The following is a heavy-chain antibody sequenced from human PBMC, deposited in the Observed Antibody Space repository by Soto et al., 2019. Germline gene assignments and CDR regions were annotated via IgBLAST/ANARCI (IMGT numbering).Heavy chain of an antibody. D-gene: IGHD3-3*01. V-gene: IGHV3-9*01. CDR1: GFTFDDYA. CDR3: AKDRAYYDFWSGPLDY. J-gene: IGHJ4*02. CDR2: ISWNSGSI. Sequence: GGSLRLSCAASGFTFDDYAMHWVRQAPGKGLEWVSGISWNSGSIGYADSVKGRFTISRDNAKNSLYLQMNSLRAEDTDLYYCAKDRAYYDFWSGPLDYWGQGTLVTVSS.